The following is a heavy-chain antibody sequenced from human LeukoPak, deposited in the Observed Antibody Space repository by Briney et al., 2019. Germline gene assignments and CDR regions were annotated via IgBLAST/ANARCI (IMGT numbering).Heavy chain of an antibody. CDR3: ARTSEQLVGYYYYYMDV. CDR2: IYYSGST. D-gene: IGHD6-13*01. CDR1: GGSISTYY. Sequence: ASETLSLTCTVSGGSISTYYWSWIRQPPGKGLEWIGSIYYSGSTYYNPSLKSRVTISVDTSKNQFSLKLSSVTAADTAVYYCARTSEQLVGYYYYYMDVWGKGTTVTISS. V-gene: IGHV4-39*01. J-gene: IGHJ6*03.